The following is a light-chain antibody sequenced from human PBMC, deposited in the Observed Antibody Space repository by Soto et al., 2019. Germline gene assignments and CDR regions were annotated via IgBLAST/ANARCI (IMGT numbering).Light chain of an antibody. V-gene: IGKV3-20*01. Sequence: EIVLTQSPGTLSLSPGERATLSCRASQIVSSSYLAWYQQKPGQAPRLLSYDVSSRATGIPDRFSGSGSGTDFTLTVSRLEPEDFAVYYCQQYGSSPETFGQGTKVDIK. CDR3: QQYGSSPET. J-gene: IGKJ1*01. CDR2: DVS. CDR1: QIVSSSY.